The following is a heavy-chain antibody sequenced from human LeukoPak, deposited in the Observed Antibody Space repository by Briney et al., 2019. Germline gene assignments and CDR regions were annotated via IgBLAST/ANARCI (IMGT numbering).Heavy chain of an antibody. CDR2: INHSGST. V-gene: IGHV4-34*01. CDR3: ARGKMSEQDYYDSSGSTYYFDY. J-gene: IGHJ4*02. D-gene: IGHD3-22*01. Sequence: PSETLSLTCAVYGGSFSGYYWSWIRQPPGKGLGWIGEINHSGSTNYNPSLKSRVTISVDTSKNQFSLKLSSVTAADTAVYYCARGKMSEQDYYDSSGSTYYFDYWGQGTLVTVSS. CDR1: GGSFSGYY.